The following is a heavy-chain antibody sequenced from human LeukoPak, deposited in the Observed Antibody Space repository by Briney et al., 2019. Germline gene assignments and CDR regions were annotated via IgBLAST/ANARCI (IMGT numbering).Heavy chain of an antibody. CDR2: ISAYNGNT. CDR1: GYTFTSYG. J-gene: IGHJ3*02. Sequence: GASVKVSCKASGYTFTSYGISWVRQAPGQGVEWMGWISAYNGNTNYEQKLQGRVTMTTDTYTSKAYMEVRRLRAAETARHYCSRGPDAFDIWGQGTMVTVSS. V-gene: IGHV1-18*01. CDR3: SRGPDAFDI.